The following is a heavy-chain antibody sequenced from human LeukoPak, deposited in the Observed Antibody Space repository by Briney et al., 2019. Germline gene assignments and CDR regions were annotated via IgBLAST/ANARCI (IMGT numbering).Heavy chain of an antibody. CDR2: IYSGGST. V-gene: IGHV3-53*01. Sequence: GGSLRLSCAASGFTFSSNCMNWVRQAPGKGLEWVSIIYSGGSTYYADSVKGRFTISRDNYKNTLYLQMNSLTAEDTAVYYCARCDSSGYHKYYFDYWGQGTLVTVSS. CDR3: ARCDSSGYHKYYFDY. J-gene: IGHJ4*02. CDR1: GFTFSSNC. D-gene: IGHD3-22*01.